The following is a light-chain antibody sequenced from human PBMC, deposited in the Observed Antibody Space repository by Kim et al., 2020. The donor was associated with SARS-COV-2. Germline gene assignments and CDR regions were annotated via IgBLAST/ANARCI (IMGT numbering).Light chain of an antibody. Sequence: DIQMTQSPSSLSTSIGDRVTITCQASQDINNYLNWYQQKPVKAPKLLIYDASNLETGVPSRFTGSGSGTDFTFTISSLQAEDFATYYCQQYDNLPYTFGQGTKLEI. CDR2: DAS. J-gene: IGKJ2*01. CDR3: QQYDNLPYT. V-gene: IGKV1-33*01. CDR1: QDINNY.